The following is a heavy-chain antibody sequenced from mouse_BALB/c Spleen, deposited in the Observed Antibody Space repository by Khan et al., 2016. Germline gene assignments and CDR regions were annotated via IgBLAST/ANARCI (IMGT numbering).Heavy chain of an antibody. CDR1: GYTFTSYW. J-gene: IGHJ3*01. D-gene: IGHD2-1*01. CDR2: INPSNGRT. V-gene: IGHV1S81*02. Sequence: QVQLQQPGAELVKPGASVKLSCKASGYTFTSYWMHWVKQRPGQGLEWIGAINPSNGRTNYNEKFKRKATLTVDKSSSTAYMQLSSLTSEDSAVYDCAREWGNYVAYWGQGTLVTVSA. CDR3: AREWGNYVAY.